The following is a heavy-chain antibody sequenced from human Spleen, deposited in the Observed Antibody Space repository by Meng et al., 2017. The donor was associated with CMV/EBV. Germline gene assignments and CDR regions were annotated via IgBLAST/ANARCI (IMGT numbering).Heavy chain of an antibody. V-gene: IGHV3-30*04. CDR2: ISYDGDNK. D-gene: IGHD2-8*01. CDR3: ARDGVLTDHYYYHGMDV. J-gene: IGHJ6*02. CDR1: GFTFSGSA. Sequence: GGSLRLSCAASGFTFSGSAMHWVRQAPGKGLEWVAVISYDGDNKYYADSMKGRFTISRDNSENTLYLQMNSLRVEDSAVYYCARDGVLTDHYYYHGMDVWGQGTTVTVSS.